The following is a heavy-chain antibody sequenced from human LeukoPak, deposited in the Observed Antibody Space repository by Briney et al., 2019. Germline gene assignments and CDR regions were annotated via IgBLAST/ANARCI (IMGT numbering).Heavy chain of an antibody. D-gene: IGHD3-10*01. V-gene: IGHV4-30-2*01. CDR1: GGSISSGGYY. Sequence: SETLSLTCTVSGGSISSGGYYWSWIRQPPGKGLEWIGYIYHSGSTYYNPSLKSRVTISVDRSKNQFSLKLSSVTAADTAVYYCARDGTYYYGSGGTGMDVWGKGTTVTVSS. CDR3: ARDGTYYYGSGGTGMDV. J-gene: IGHJ6*04. CDR2: IYHSGST.